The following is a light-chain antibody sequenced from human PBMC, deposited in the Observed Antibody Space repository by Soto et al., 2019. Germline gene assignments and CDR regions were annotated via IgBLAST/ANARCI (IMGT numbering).Light chain of an antibody. Sequence: QSVLTQPASVSGSPGQSITISCTGTSGDIGSYNRVSWYQQHPGKAPKLIIYEVTDRPSGVSNRFSGSKSGNTASLTISGLQAEDEAEYYCISYTGSSTSYVFGTGTKLTVL. CDR2: EVT. V-gene: IGLV2-14*01. CDR3: ISYTGSSTSYV. CDR1: SGDIGSYNR. J-gene: IGLJ1*01.